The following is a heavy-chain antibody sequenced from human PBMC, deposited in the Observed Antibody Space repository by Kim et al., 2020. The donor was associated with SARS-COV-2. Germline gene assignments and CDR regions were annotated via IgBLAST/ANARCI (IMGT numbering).Heavy chain of an antibody. Sequence: YAQGFTGRFVFSLDTSVSTAYLQISSLKAEDTAVYYCARVLLWFGEFLDVWGQGTTVTVSS. J-gene: IGHJ6*02. D-gene: IGHD3-10*01. CDR3: ARVLLWFGEFLDV. V-gene: IGHV7-4-1*02.